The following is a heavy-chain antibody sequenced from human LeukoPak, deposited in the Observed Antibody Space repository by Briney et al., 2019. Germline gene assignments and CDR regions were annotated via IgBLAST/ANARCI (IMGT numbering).Heavy chain of an antibody. V-gene: IGHV3-23*01. Sequence: GGSLRLSCAGSGFTFSSNPLSWVRQAPGKGLEWVSAINPSGGNTYYADSVRGRFTISRDNSKNTLYLQMNTLKAEDTAVYCCATTKQARRYFDYWGQGTLVTVSS. J-gene: IGHJ4*02. CDR1: GFTFSSNP. D-gene: IGHD1-1*01. CDR3: ATTKQARRYFDY. CDR2: INPSGGNT.